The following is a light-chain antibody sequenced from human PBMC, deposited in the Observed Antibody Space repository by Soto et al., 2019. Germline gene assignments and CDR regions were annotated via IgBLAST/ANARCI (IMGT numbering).Light chain of an antibody. V-gene: IGLV1-44*01. Sequence: QSVLTQPPSASGTPGQRVTISCSGSSSNIGSNTVNWYQQLPGTAPKLLIYSNNQRPSGVPDRFSGSKSGTSASLAISGLQSEDEADYYCAEWDDSLNGYVFGTGNKVPVL. J-gene: IGLJ1*01. CDR1: SSNIGSNT. CDR3: AEWDDSLNGYV. CDR2: SNN.